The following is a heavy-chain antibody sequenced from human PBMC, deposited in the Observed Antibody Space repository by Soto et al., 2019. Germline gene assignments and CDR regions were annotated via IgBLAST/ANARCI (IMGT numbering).Heavy chain of an antibody. J-gene: IGHJ4*01. D-gene: IGHD3-16*02. V-gene: IGHV3-66*01. CDR2: IYSGGST. CDR1: GFTVSSSY. Sequence: GGSLRLSCAASGFTVSSSYMTWVRQAPGKGLEWVSVIYSGGSTYYADSVKGRFRISRDNSNNSLFLQMDKLRAEDTAVYYCARGLHSSESFYLSLEAYWGHGTLLTVSS. CDR3: ARGLHSSESFYLSLEAY.